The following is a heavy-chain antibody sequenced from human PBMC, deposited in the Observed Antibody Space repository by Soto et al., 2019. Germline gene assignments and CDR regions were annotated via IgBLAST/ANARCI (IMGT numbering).Heavy chain of an antibody. Sequence: QLAESGGGVIQPGRSLRLSCAASGFRFDNYAMHWVRRAPGKGLESVAIISYDGNTEYYADSVKGRFTVSRDNSKNTVYLQMSSLRGYDTAVYYCARGTDSGVWGQGTTVTVSS. V-gene: IGHV3-30-3*01. CDR3: ARGTDSGV. J-gene: IGHJ6*02. CDR1: GFRFDNYA. CDR2: ISYDGNTE. D-gene: IGHD1-1*01.